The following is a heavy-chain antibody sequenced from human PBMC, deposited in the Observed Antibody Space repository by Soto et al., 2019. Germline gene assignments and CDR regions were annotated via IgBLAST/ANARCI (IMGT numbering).Heavy chain of an antibody. D-gene: IGHD6-19*01. CDR1: GGSISSNY. CDR2: IYYSGST. J-gene: IGHJ2*01. Sequence: SETLSLTCTVSGGSISSNYWNWIRQPPGKGLEWIGSIYYSGSTNYNPSLNSRVIISVDTSKNQFSLNLSSVTAADTAVYYCAKGGSDASKRAWYFDVWGRGTLVTVSS. V-gene: IGHV4-59*01. CDR3: AKGGSDASKRAWYFDV.